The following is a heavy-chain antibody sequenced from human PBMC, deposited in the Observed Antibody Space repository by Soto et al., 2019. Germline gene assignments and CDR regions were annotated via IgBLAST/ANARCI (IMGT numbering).Heavy chain of an antibody. Sequence: QVPLVESGGGVVQPGRSLRLSCAASGFIFSSYAMHWVRQAPGKGLEWVAVISFDGSNKYYADSVKGRFTISRDNSKNTLYLQMNSLRAEDTAVYYCARRKGWGGNWDYYYYGMDVWGQGTTVTVSS. CDR3: ARRKGWGGNWDYYYYGMDV. J-gene: IGHJ6*02. V-gene: IGHV3-30-3*01. CDR2: ISFDGSNK. D-gene: IGHD2-21*01. CDR1: GFIFSSYA.